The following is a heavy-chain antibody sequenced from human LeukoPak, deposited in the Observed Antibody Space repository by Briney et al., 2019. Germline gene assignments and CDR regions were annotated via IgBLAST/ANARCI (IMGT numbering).Heavy chain of an antibody. V-gene: IGHV4-59*08. CDR3: ARHRMEYYDFWSDPYYFDY. D-gene: IGHD3-3*01. Sequence: SETLSLTCTVSGGSISSYYWSWIRQPPGKGLEWIGYIYYSGSTNYNPSLKSRVTISVDTSKNQFSLKLSSVTAADTAVYYCARHRMEYYDFWSDPYYFDYWGQGTLVTVSS. CDR2: IYYSGST. CDR1: GGSISSYY. J-gene: IGHJ4*02.